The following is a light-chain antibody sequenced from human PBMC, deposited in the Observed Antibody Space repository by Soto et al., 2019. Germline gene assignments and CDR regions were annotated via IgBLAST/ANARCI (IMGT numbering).Light chain of an antibody. CDR2: DVS. J-gene: IGLJ2*01. CDR1: TNDVGGYNY. CDR3: SSFTDSRTEV. V-gene: IGLV2-14*03. Sequence: QSALTQPASVSGSPGQSITISCTGTTNDVGGYNYVSWYQHHPGKAPKLMIYDVSVRPSGVSNRFSGSKSGNTASLTISGLQAEDEADYYCSSFTDSRTEVFGGGTKLTVL.